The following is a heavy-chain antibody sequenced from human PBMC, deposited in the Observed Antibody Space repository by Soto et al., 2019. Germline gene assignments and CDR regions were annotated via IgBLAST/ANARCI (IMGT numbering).Heavy chain of an antibody. J-gene: IGHJ6*02. Sequence: QMMQSGAEVKKPGASVKVSCKTSGYTFTAYDIYWVRQAPGQGLEWMGWIRAYNGDTNYAQKFPTRVTMTPDKATDTAYMDLRSLTSDDTAIYYCARAGAAPYYYYGLDVWGQGTTVTVSS. CDR1: GYTFTAYD. D-gene: IGHD3-10*01. V-gene: IGHV1-18*01. CDR2: IRAYNGDT. CDR3: ARAGAAPYYYYGLDV.